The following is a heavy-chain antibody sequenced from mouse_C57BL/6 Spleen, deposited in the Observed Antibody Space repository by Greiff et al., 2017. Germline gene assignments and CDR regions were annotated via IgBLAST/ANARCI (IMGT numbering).Heavy chain of an antibody. Sequence: EVMLVESGGGLVKPGGSLKLSCAASGFTFSSYAMSWVRQTPEQRLEWVATISAGGSYTYYPDNVKGRVTMSRDNANNTVYLQMSHLKSEDPAKYYGARTHDSGPAWFAYWGQGTLVTVSA. CDR3: ARTHDSGPAWFAY. CDR2: ISAGGSYT. J-gene: IGHJ3*01. CDR1: GFTFSSYA. D-gene: IGHD3-2*01. V-gene: IGHV5-4*03.